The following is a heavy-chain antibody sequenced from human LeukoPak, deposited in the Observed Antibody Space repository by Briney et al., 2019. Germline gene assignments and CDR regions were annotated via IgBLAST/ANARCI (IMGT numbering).Heavy chain of an antibody. CDR2: ITGSGGNT. V-gene: IGHV3-23*01. J-gene: IGHJ2*01. D-gene: IGHD3-3*02. CDR1: GFTLSSYA. Sequence: GGSLRLSCGASGFTLSSYAVSWVRQAPGKGLEWVSAITGSGGNTYYAASVKGRFTISRDNSKNALYVQMNSLRAEDTAVYYCARHPLGYWYFDLWGRGTPVSVSS. CDR3: ARHPLGYWYFDL.